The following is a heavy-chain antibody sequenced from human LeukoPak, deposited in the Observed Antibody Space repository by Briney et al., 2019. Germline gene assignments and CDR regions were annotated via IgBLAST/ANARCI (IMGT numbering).Heavy chain of an antibody. Sequence: PGGSLRLSCAASGFTFSSYTMYWVRQAPGKGLEWVSSISSSSSYIYYADSVKGRLTISRDNAKNSLYLQMNSLRAEDTGVYYCARDPTPRYCSGGSCYTHYGMDVWGQGTTVTVSS. CDR3: ARDPTPRYCSGGSCYTHYGMDV. D-gene: IGHD2-15*01. CDR2: ISSSSSYI. V-gene: IGHV3-21*01. J-gene: IGHJ6*02. CDR1: GFTFSSYT.